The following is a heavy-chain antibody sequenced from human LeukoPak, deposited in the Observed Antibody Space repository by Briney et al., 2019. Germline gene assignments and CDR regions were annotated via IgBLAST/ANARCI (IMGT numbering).Heavy chain of an antibody. J-gene: IGHJ3*02. CDR3: AKGPNCWLTPFAFAI. CDR1: GFPVRSNY. V-gene: IGHV3-53*01. CDR2: IYGGGST. D-gene: IGHD4/OR15-4a*01. Sequence: PGGFLRPSCAAPGFPVRSNYMSWVRQAPGKGLEWGAVIYGGGSTYYADSEKGRFTFSRDSSKNTLYLQMNSLRAEDMAVYYCAKGPNCWLTPFAFAIWGQGTMVTVSS.